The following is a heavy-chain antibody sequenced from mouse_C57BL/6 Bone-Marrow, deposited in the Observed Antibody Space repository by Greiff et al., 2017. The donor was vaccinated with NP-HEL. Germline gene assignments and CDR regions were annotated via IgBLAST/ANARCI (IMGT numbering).Heavy chain of an antibody. CDR2: ISSGSSTI. CDR3: ARGDYDDAMCC. J-gene: IGHJ4*01. V-gene: IGHV5-17*01. CDR1: GFTFSDYG. D-gene: IGHD2-4*01. Sequence: EVMLVESGGGLVKPGGSLKLSCAASGFTFSDYGMHWVRQAPEKGLEWVAYISSGSSTIYYADTVKGRFTISRDNANNTLFLQLTSLRSEDTTMYYCARGDYDDAMCCWGQGTSVTVAS.